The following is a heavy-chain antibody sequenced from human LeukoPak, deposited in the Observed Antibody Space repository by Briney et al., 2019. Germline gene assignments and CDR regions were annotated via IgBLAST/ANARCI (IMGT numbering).Heavy chain of an antibody. J-gene: IGHJ4*02. D-gene: IGHD3-16*01. Sequence: SETLSLTCAVSGYSISSGYYWGWIRQPPGKGLEWIWSIYHSGSTYYNPSLKSRVTISVDTSKNQFSLKLSSVTAADTAVYYCARDAGEGLDGGGSVDYWGQGTLVTVSS. CDR1: GYSISSGYY. CDR2: IYHSGST. CDR3: ARDAGEGLDGGGSVDY. V-gene: IGHV4-38-2*02.